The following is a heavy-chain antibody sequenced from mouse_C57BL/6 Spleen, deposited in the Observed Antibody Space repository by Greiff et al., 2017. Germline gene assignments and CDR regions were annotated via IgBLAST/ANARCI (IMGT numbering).Heavy chain of an antibody. CDR3: ARSHYGSSGGFAY. CDR1: GFTFSDYG. J-gene: IGHJ3*01. D-gene: IGHD1-1*01. V-gene: IGHV5-17*01. Sequence: EVHLVESGGGLVKPGGSLKLSCAASGFTFSDYGMHWVRQAPEKGLEWVAYISSGSSTIYYADTVKGRFTISRDNAKHTLFLQMTSLRSEDTAMYYCARSHYGSSGGFAYWGQGTLVTVSA. CDR2: ISSGSSTI.